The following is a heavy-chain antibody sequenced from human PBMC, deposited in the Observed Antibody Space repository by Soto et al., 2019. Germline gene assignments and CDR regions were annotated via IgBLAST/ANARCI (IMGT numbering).Heavy chain of an antibody. D-gene: IGHD3-22*01. J-gene: IGHJ2*01. Sequence: EVQLVESGGGLVQPGGSLRLSCAASGFTFSSYDMHWVRQATGKGLEWVSAIGTAGDTYYPGSVKGRFTISRENAKNSLYLQMNSLRAGDTAVYYCATNYYDSSGYSPTYFDLWGRGTLVTVSS. V-gene: IGHV3-13*04. CDR1: GFTFSSYD. CDR2: IGTAGDT. CDR3: ATNYYDSSGYSPTYFDL.